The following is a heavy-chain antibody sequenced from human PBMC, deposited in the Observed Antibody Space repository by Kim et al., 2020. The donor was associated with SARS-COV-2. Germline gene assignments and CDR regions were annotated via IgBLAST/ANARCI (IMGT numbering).Heavy chain of an antibody. D-gene: IGHD5-12*01. CDR2: LCFEGNNK. CDR1: GVIFRNCD. Sequence: GGSLSLSCAASGVIFRNCDMRWVRKAEGERREGLAGLCFEGNNKFYADSGKGRFTISRDNAKNTLSLQMNSLRVDDTAVYYCARDDLVGKPGQFDPWAQGPLVIVSP. J-gene: IGHJ5*02. CDR3: ARDDLVGKPGQFDP. V-gene: IGHV3-33*01.